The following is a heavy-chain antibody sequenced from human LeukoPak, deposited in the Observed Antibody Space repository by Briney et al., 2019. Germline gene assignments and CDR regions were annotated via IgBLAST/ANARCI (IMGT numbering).Heavy chain of an antibody. J-gene: IGHJ5*02. CDR1: GFTFSSYD. CDR2: ISGSGSST. Sequence: GGSLRLSCAASGFTFSSYDMSWVRQAPGKGLEWVSGISGSGSSTYYADSVKGRFTISRDNSKSTLYLQMNSLRAEDTAVYYCAKDRHAPGRYCSSTICFPFDPWGQGTLVTVSS. CDR3: AKDRHAPGRYCSSTICFPFDP. D-gene: IGHD2-2*01. V-gene: IGHV3-23*01.